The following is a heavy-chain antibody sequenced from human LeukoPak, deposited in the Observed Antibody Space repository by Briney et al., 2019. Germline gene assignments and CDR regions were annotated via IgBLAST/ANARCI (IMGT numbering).Heavy chain of an antibody. Sequence: PSETLSLTCVVSGGSIDTGDWWTWVRQSPGKGLEWIGETYQSGSTNYSPSLKNRVTISIDKSKNQFSLNLKSVTAADTAVYYCARGNPLSGSYYKGYFDYWGQGTLVTVSS. V-gene: IGHV4/OR15-8*01. CDR3: ARGNPLSGSYYKGYFDY. CDR2: TYQSGST. J-gene: IGHJ4*02. CDR1: GGSIDTGDW. D-gene: IGHD3-10*01.